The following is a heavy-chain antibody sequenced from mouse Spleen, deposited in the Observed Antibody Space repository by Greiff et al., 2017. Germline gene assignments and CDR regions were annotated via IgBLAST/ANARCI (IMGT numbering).Heavy chain of an antibody. Sequence: DVMLVESGEGLVKPGGSLKLSCAASGFTFSSYAMSWVRQTPEKRLEWVAYISSGGDYIYYADTVKGRFTISRDNARNTLYLQMSSLKSEDTAMYYCTREGNSYFDYWGQGTTLTVSS. CDR1: GFTFSSYA. CDR3: TREGNSYFDY. D-gene: IGHD2-1*01. CDR2: ISSGGDYI. J-gene: IGHJ2*01. V-gene: IGHV5-9-1*02.